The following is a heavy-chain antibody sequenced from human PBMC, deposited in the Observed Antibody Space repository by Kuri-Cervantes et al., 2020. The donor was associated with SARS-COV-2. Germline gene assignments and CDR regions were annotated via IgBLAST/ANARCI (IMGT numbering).Heavy chain of an antibody. CDR2: INPNSGGT. V-gene: IGHV1-2*02. CDR1: GYTFTGYY. J-gene: IGHJ6*03. CDR3: ARDLTGYYYYYMDV. D-gene: IGHD7-27*01. Sequence: ASVKVSCKASGYTFTGYYMHWVRQAPGQGLEWMGWINPNSGGTNYAQKFQGRVTMTRDTSTSTAYMELSSLRSEDTAVYYRARDLTGYYYYYMDVWGKGTTVTVSS.